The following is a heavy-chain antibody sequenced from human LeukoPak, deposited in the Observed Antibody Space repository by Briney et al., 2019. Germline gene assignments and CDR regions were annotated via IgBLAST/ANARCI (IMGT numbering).Heavy chain of an antibody. V-gene: IGHV1-24*01. CDR1: GYTLTELS. CDR3: ATDLSIAAAGTRWFDP. Sequence: ASVKVSCKVSGYTLTELSMHWVRQAPGKGLEWMGGFDPKDGETIYAQKFQGRVTMTEDTSTDTAYMELSSLRSEDTAVYYCATDLSIAAAGTRWFDPWGQGTLVTVSS. J-gene: IGHJ5*02. D-gene: IGHD6-13*01. CDR2: FDPKDGET.